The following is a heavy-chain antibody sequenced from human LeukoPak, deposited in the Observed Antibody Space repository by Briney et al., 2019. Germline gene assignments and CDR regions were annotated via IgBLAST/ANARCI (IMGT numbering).Heavy chain of an antibody. CDR1: GFTFSDYA. J-gene: IGHJ5*02. CDR2: IGASAGAT. Sequence: PGGSLRLSCTASGFTFSDYAMVWVRQAPGRGLEWISTIGASAGATWYEDSVKGRFTISRDTSKNTVFLQMSSLSADDTAVYYCAKSGHRCSGTTCYTWWLDPWGQGTLVTVSS. V-gene: IGHV3-23*01. CDR3: AKSGHRCSGTTCYTWWLDP. D-gene: IGHD2-2*02.